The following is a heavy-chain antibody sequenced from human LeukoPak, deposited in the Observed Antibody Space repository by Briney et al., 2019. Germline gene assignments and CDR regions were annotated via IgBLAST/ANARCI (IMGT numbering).Heavy chain of an antibody. D-gene: IGHD6-13*01. J-gene: IGHJ3*02. CDR2: ISGSGGST. CDR3: AKIKPTDSSWYGAFDI. Sequence: GGSLRLSCAASGFTFSSYTMNWVRQAPGKGLEWVSAISGSGGSTYYADSVKGRFTISRDNSKNTLYLQMNSLRAEDTAVYYCAKIKPTDSSWYGAFDIWGQGTMVTVSS. V-gene: IGHV3-23*01. CDR1: GFTFSSYT.